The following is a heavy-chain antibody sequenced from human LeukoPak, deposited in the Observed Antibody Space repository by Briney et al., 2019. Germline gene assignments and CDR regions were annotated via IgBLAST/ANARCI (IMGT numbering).Heavy chain of an antibody. J-gene: IGHJ6*02. CDR1: GFTFSSYS. D-gene: IGHD4-17*01. CDR3: AGNDYGDYGGDYGMDV. CDR2: ISSSSSTI. V-gene: IGHV3-48*02. Sequence: GGSLRLSCAASGFTFSSYSMNWVRQAPGKGLEWVSYISSSSSTIYYADSVKGRFTISRDNAKNSLYLQMNSLRDEDTAVYYCAGNDYGDYGGDYGMDVWGQGTTVTVS.